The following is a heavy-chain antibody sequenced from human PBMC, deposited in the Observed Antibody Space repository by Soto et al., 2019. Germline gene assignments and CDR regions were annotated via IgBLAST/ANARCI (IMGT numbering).Heavy chain of an antibody. CDR2: IKQDGSEK. CDR3: ARQENFWSGYYNYYYYYGMDV. CDR1: GFTFSSYW. Sequence: HPGGSLRLSCAASGFTFSSYWMSWVRQAPGKGLEWVANIKQDGSEKYYVDSVQGRFTISRDNAKNSLYLQMNSLRAEDTAVYYCARQENFWSGYYNYYYYYGMDVWGQGTTVTVSS. J-gene: IGHJ6*02. D-gene: IGHD3-3*01. V-gene: IGHV3-7*01.